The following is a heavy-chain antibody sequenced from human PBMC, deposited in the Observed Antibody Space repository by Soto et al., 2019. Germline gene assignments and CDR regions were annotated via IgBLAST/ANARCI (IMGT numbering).Heavy chain of an antibody. D-gene: IGHD3-10*01. J-gene: IGHJ6*02. Sequence: NPSETLSFTCAVYGGSFSCYYWSWIRQPPGKGLEWIGEINHSGSTNYNPSLKSRVTISVDTSKNQFSLKLSSVTAADTAVYYCARGLRVLWSQPRVWGMDVWGQGTTVTVSS. CDR1: GGSFSCYY. CDR2: INHSGST. CDR3: ARGLRVLWSQPRVWGMDV. V-gene: IGHV4-34*01.